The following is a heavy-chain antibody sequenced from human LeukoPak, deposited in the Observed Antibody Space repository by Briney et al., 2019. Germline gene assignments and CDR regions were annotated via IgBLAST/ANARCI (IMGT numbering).Heavy chain of an antibody. D-gene: IGHD3-22*01. Sequence: PGGSLRLSCAAYGFTFSSYEMNWVRQAPGKGLEWVSYISSSGSTIYYADSVKGRFTISRDNSKNTLYLQMNSLRAEDTAVYYCAKSHYYDSSGYVDYWGQGTLVTVSS. CDR1: GFTFSSYE. V-gene: IGHV3-48*03. CDR2: ISSSGSTI. CDR3: AKSHYYDSSGYVDY. J-gene: IGHJ4*02.